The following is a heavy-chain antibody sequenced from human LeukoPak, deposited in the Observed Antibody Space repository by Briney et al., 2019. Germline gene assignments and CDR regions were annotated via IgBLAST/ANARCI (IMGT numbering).Heavy chain of an antibody. V-gene: IGHV5-51*01. CDR3: ARAAGVDADFFDY. J-gene: IGHJ4*02. D-gene: IGHD3-3*01. CDR2: IYPGDSDT. CDR1: GYSFTTYW. Sequence: GESLKISCEGSGYSFTTYWIGWVRQMPGKGLGWVGIIYPGDSDTRYSPSFQGQVTISTDKSITTAYLQWSSLKASDTAMYYCARAAGVDADFFDYWGQGTPVIVSS.